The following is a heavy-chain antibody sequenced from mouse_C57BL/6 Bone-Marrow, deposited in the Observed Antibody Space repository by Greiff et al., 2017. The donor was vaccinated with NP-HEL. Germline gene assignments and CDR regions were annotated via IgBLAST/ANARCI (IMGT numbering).Heavy chain of an antibody. J-gene: IGHJ1*03. D-gene: IGHD2-4*01. Sequence: VQLKESGPGLAKPSQTLSLTCSVTGYSITSDYWNWIRKFPGNKLEYMGYISYSGSTYYNPSLKRRISITRDTSKNQYYLQLNSVTTEDTATYYCARSPYDYDGYWYFDVWGTGTTVTVSS. V-gene: IGHV3-8*01. CDR3: ARSPYDYDGYWYFDV. CDR1: GYSITSDY. CDR2: ISYSGST.